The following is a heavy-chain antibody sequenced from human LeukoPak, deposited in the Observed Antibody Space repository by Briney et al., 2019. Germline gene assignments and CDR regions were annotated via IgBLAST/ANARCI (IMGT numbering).Heavy chain of an antibody. J-gene: IGHJ4*02. V-gene: IGHV3-30*18. CDR2: ISYDGSNK. CDR3: AKAGIRYFDWFNFDY. CDR1: GFTFSSYG. Sequence: GGSLRLSCAASGFTFSSYGMHWVRQAPGKGLAWVACISYDGSNKYYADSVKGRFTISRDNSKNTLYLQMNSLRAEDTAVFFRAKAGIRYFDWFNFDYWGQGTLVTVSS. D-gene: IGHD3-9*01.